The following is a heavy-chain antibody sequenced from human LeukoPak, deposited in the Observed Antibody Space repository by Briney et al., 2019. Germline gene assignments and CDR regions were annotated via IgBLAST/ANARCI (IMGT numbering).Heavy chain of an antibody. CDR3: ARAWRWIQLYFDY. D-gene: IGHD5-24*01. CDR1: GYSFDSYG. V-gene: IGHV1-18*01. J-gene: IGHJ4*02. Sequence: ASVKVSCKTSGYSFDSYGISWVRQAPGLGLEWMGWINTYNGNTNYAEKVQGRVTMTTDTSTSTVYMELRSLRSDDTAVYYCARAWRWIQLYFDYWGQGTLVTVSS. CDR2: INTYNGNT.